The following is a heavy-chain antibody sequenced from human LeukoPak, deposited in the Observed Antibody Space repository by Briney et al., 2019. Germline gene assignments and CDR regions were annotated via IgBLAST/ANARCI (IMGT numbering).Heavy chain of an antibody. CDR1: GFTFSSYG. Sequence: GGSLRLSCAASGFTFSSYGMHWVRQAPGKGLEWVAFIRYDGSNKYYADSVKGRFTISRDNSKNTLYLQMNSLRAEDTAVYYCAKDFTIAVAGNPDYWGQGTLVTVSP. CDR3: AKDFTIAVAGNPDY. J-gene: IGHJ4*02. D-gene: IGHD6-19*01. CDR2: IRYDGSNK. V-gene: IGHV3-30*02.